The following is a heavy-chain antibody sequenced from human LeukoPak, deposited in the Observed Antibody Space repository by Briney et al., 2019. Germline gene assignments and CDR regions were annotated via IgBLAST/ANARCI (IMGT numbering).Heavy chain of an antibody. Sequence: KAGGSLRLSCAASGFTFSIYWMSWVRQAPGKGLEWVSSISSSSNYIYYADSVKGRFTISRDNAKNSLYLQMNSLRAEDTAVYYCARVDTQRPYYFDYWGQGTLVTVSS. CDR3: ARVDTQRPYYFDY. J-gene: IGHJ4*02. D-gene: IGHD2-2*02. CDR1: GFTFSIYW. V-gene: IGHV3-21*01. CDR2: ISSSSNYI.